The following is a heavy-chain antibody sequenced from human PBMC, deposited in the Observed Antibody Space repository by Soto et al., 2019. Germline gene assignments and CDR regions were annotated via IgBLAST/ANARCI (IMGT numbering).Heavy chain of an antibody. J-gene: IGHJ4*02. CDR3: AVGVVTADY. CDR2: INHSGST. CDR1: GGSFSGYY. Sequence: LSLTCAVYGGSFSGYYWSWIRQPPGKGLEWIGEINHSGSTNYNPSLKSRVTISVDTSKNQFSLKLSSVTAADTAVYYCAVGVVTADYWGQGTLVTVSS. D-gene: IGHD2-21*02. V-gene: IGHV4-34*01.